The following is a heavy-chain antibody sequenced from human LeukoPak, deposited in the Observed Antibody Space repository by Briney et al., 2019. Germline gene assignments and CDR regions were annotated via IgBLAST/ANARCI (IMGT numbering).Heavy chain of an antibody. J-gene: IGHJ4*02. V-gene: IGHV1-8*01. D-gene: IGHD1-26*01. Sequence: WMNPNSGHTGYAQKFQGRVTMTSTTSISTAYMELTSLTSEDSAVYYCARSIVGVRKRNDYWGQGTLVTVSS. CDR3: ARSIVGVRKRNDY. CDR2: MNPNSGHT.